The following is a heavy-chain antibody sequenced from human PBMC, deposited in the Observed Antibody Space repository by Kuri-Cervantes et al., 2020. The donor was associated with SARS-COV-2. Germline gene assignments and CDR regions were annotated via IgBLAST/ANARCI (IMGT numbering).Heavy chain of an antibody. CDR2: ISSSSSYI. J-gene: IGHJ6*02. Sequence: LSLTCAASGFTFSSYSMNWVRQAPGKGLEWVSSISSSSSYIYYADSVKGRFTISRDNAKNSLYLQMNSLRAEDTAVYYCARDKDDYSNYGDYGMDVRGQGTTVTVSS. V-gene: IGHV3-21*01. D-gene: IGHD4-11*01. CDR1: GFTFSSYS. CDR3: ARDKDDYSNYGDYGMDV.